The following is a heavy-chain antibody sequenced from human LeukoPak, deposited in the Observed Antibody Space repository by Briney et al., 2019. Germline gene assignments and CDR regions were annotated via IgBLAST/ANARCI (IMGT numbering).Heavy chain of an antibody. Sequence: PSETLSLTCTVSGGSISSYYWSWIRQPPGKGLEWIGYIYYSGSTNYNPSLKSRVTISVDTSKNQFSLKLSSVTAADTAAYYCARGGGRGYYFDYWGQGTLVTVSS. CDR1: GGSISSYY. J-gene: IGHJ4*02. V-gene: IGHV4-59*12. CDR3: ARGGGRGYYFDY. CDR2: IYYSGST. D-gene: IGHD3-16*01.